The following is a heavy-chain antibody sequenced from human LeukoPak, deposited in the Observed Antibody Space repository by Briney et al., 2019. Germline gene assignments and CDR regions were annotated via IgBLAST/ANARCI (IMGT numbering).Heavy chain of an antibody. Sequence: GGSLRLSCAASGSTFSNNWMHWVRQAPGKGLEWVTFIRYDGSNKYYTDSVKGRFTISRDNSKNTLYLQMDSLRAEDTAVYYCARDYDFWSGYYSPTRGYFGYWGQGTLVTVSS. CDR2: IRYDGSNK. V-gene: IGHV3-30*02. CDR1: GSTFSNNW. D-gene: IGHD3-3*01. CDR3: ARDYDFWSGYYSPTRGYFGY. J-gene: IGHJ4*02.